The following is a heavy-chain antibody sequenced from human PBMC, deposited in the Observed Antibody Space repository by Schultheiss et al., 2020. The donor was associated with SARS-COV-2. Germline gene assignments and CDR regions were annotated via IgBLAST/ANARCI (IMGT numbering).Heavy chain of an antibody. J-gene: IGHJ6*03. V-gene: IGHV1-69*04. CDR2: IIPILGIA. CDR1: GYTFTGYY. Sequence: SVKVSCKASGYTFTGYYMHWVRQAPGQGLEWMGRIIPILGIANYAQKFQGRVTITADKSTSTAYMELSSLRSEDTAVYYCAREEAYYDFWSGYHYYYYMDVWGKGTTVTVSS. D-gene: IGHD3-3*01. CDR3: AREEAYYDFWSGYHYYYYMDV.